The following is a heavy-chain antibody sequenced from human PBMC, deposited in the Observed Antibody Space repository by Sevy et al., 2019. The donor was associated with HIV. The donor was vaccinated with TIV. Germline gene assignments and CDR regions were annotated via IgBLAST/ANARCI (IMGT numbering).Heavy chain of an antibody. CDR1: GGSFSGYY. D-gene: IGHD3-22*01. J-gene: IGHJ6*03. V-gene: IGHV4-34*01. Sequence: SETLSLTCAVYGGSFSGYYWSWIRQPPGKGLEWIGEINHSGSTNYNPSLKSRVTISVDTSKNQFSLKLSSVTAADTAVYYCARARSITMIVVAETPGHYYIDVWGKGTTVTVSS. CDR3: ARARSITMIVVAETPGHYYIDV. CDR2: INHSGST.